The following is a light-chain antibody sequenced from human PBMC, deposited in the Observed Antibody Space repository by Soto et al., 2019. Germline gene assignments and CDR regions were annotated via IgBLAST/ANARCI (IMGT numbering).Light chain of an antibody. V-gene: IGKV3-15*01. Sequence: EIVMTQSPAAVSVSPGERATLSCRASQSVSSNLAWYQQKPGQAPRLLIYGASTRATGIPARFSGSGSGTEFTLTISSLQSEDFAVYYCQQYNNWPPVTFGQGTKVDI. J-gene: IGKJ1*01. CDR3: QQYNNWPPVT. CDR1: QSVSSN. CDR2: GAS.